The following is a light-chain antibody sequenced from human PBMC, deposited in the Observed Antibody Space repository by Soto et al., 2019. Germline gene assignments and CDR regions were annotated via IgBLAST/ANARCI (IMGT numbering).Light chain of an antibody. J-gene: IGKJ2*01. V-gene: IGKV3-11*01. CDR2: DAS. Sequence: EIVLTQSPATLSLSPGERATLSCRASQSVSSYLAWYQQKPGQAPRLRIYDASNRATGIPARFSGSGSGTDFTLTISSLEPEDFAVYYCQERSNWPVTFGQGNKLAIK. CDR1: QSVSSY. CDR3: QERSNWPVT.